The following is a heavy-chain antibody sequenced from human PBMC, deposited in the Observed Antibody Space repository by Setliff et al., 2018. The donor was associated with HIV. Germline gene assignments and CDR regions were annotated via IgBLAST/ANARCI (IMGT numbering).Heavy chain of an antibody. J-gene: IGHJ4*02. Sequence: GGSLRLSCAASGFTFSSYAMAWVRQAPGKGLEWVSTMSATGDTPFYANSVKGRLTISRDNSKNTLYLQMNSLRAEDTAVYYCAKDSGNSGWYLDYWGQGILVTVSS. D-gene: IGHD6-19*01. CDR2: MSATGDTP. V-gene: IGHV3-23*01. CDR3: AKDSGNSGWYLDY. CDR1: GFTFSSYA.